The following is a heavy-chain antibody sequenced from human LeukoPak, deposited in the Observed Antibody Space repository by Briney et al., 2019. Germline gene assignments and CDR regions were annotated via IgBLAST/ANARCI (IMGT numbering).Heavy chain of an antibody. D-gene: IGHD6-13*01. J-gene: IGHJ4*02. CDR2: IRYDGSNK. CDR3: ARRTPGIAAAGALDY. V-gene: IGHV3-33*08. CDR1: GFTFSSYG. Sequence: GGSLRLSCAASGFTFSSYGMHWVRQAPGKGLEWVAFIRYDGSNKYYADSVKGRFTISRDNSKNTLYLQMNSLRAEDTAVYYCARRTPGIAAAGALDYWGQGTLVTVSS.